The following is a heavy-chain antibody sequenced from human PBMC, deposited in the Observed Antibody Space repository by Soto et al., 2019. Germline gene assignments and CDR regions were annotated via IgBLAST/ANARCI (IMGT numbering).Heavy chain of an antibody. Sequence: EVQLLESGGDLVQPGWSLRLSCAASGFTFSSYAMGWVRQAPGKGLEWVSSITTTLTTYYADSVKGRFTISRDNSKNTVYLQLNSLRAEDTALYYCAKGYSSGWSEGYFDHWGQGSLVTVSS. CDR2: ITTTLTT. CDR3: AKGYSSGWSEGYFDH. D-gene: IGHD6-13*01. CDR1: GFTFSSYA. V-gene: IGHV3-23*01. J-gene: IGHJ4*02.